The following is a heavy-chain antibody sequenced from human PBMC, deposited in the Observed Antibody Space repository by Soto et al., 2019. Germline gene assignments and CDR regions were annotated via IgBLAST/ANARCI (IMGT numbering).Heavy chain of an antibody. CDR3: ALGGYYDSSGHGFYYFDY. Sequence: QVQLVQSGAEVKKPGSSVKVSCKASGGTFSSYAISWVRQAPGQGLEWMGGIIPIFGTVNYAQKFQGRVAITADESTSTAYMELSSLRSEDTAVYYCALGGYYDSSGHGFYYFDYWGQGTLVTVSS. J-gene: IGHJ4*02. CDR2: IIPIFGTV. D-gene: IGHD3-22*01. V-gene: IGHV1-69*12. CDR1: GGTFSSYA.